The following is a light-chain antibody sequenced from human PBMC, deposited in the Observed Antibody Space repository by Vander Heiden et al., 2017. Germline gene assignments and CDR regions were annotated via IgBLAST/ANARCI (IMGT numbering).Light chain of an antibody. CDR2: WAT. CDR1: QSVVNRSEKKNC. Sequence: DVALTQSLLSLPVSPSESATNNSNSSQSVVNRSEKKNCLAWYQQKPGQPPKLLIYWATTPESGVPHRFSGGGCGADVTITINSLRAADEAVYYCQQYCGPPRTFGQGTKVEIK. J-gene: IGKJ1*01. CDR3: QQYCGPPRT. V-gene: IGKV4-1*01.